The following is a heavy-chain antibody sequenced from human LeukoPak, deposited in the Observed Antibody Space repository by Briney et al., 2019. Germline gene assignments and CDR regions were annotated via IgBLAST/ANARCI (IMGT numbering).Heavy chain of an antibody. Sequence: ASVKVSCKASGYTFTVYYMHWVRQAPGQGLEWMGWINPNSGGTNYAQKFQGRVTMTRDTSMSAAYMEPSSLRSDDTAVYYCARSYGDYHFDYGGRETLVSVST. CDR3: ARSYGDYHFDY. CDR2: INPNSGGT. D-gene: IGHD4-17*01. J-gene: IGHJ4*02. CDR1: GYTFTVYY. V-gene: IGHV1-2*02.